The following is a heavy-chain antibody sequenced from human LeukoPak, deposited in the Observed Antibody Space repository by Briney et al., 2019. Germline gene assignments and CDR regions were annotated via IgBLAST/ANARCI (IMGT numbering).Heavy chain of an antibody. CDR1: GGTFSSYA. CDR2: IIPIFGTA. V-gene: IGHV1-69*05. J-gene: IGHJ4*02. CDR3: ARAHLPTYCSGGSCYSENDDY. D-gene: IGHD2-15*01. Sequence: SVKVSCKASGGTFSSYAISWVRQAPGQGLEWMGGIIPIFGTANYAQKFQGRVTITTDESTSTAYMELSSLRSEDTAVYYCARAHLPTYCSGGSCYSENDDYWGQGTLVTVSS.